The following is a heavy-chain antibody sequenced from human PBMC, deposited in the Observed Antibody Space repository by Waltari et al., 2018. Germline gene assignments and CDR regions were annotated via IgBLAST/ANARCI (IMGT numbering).Heavy chain of an antibody. J-gene: IGHJ4*02. D-gene: IGHD3-10*01. CDR3: ASGNYSRFDY. CDR1: GFTFPSYW. V-gene: IGHV3-74*01. CDR2: INSDATIT. Sequence: EVQMVESGGGLVQPWGSLILSCAASGFTFPSYWMHWVRQAPGKGLVWVSRINSDATITTYADSVKGRFTISRDNAENTLYLQMSSLRVEDTAVYYCASGNYSRFDYWGQGILVTVSS.